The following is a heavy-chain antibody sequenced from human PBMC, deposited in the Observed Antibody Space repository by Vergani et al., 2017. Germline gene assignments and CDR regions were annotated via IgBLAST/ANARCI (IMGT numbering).Heavy chain of an antibody. CDR2: IYHSGST. CDR1: GGSISSSNW. Sequence: QVQLQESGPGLVKPPGTLSLTCAVSGGSISSSNWWSWVRQPPGKGLEWIGEIYHSGSTNYNPSLKSRVTISVDKSKNQFSLKLSSVTAADTAVYYCARYPGGGNSLLWFGEREWYFDRWGRGTLVTVSS. J-gene: IGHJ2*01. CDR3: ARYPGGGNSLLWFGEREWYFDR. V-gene: IGHV4-4*03. D-gene: IGHD3-10*01.